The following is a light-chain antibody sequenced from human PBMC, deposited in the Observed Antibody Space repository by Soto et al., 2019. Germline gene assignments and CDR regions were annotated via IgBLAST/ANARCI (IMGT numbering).Light chain of an antibody. J-gene: IGKJ5*01. CDR2: AAS. Sequence: DIQVTQSPSSLSASVGDRVTITCRASQSISSYVNWYQQKPGKAPTLLIYAASSLQSGVTSRFSGSGSGTDFTLTISSLQTEDFATYYCQQSYITPPLTFRQGTRLEIK. V-gene: IGKV1-39*01. CDR1: QSISSY. CDR3: QQSYITPPLT.